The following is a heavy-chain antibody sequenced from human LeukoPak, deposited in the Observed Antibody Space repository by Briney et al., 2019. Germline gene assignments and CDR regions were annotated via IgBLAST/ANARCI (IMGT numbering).Heavy chain of an antibody. CDR2: IYSSGST. CDR3: VRSEIGDYSRY. J-gene: IGHJ4*02. D-gene: IGHD4-11*01. V-gene: IGHV4-4*07. CDR1: GGSISSYY. Sequence: SETLSLTCTVSGGSISSYYWSWIRQPAGKGLEWIGRIYSSGSTNYNPSLKSRVTMSVDTARNQFSLKLTSVTAADTAVYYCVRSEIGDYSRYWGRGMLVIVSS.